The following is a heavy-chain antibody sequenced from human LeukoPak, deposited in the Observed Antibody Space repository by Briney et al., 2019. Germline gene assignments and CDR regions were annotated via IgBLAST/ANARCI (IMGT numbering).Heavy chain of an antibody. CDR3: ARESMAYNWFDP. CDR2: IYYSGGT. J-gene: IGHJ5*02. Sequence: PSETLSLTCTVSGDSISSYYWSWIRQPPGKGLEWIGYIYYSGGTNYNPSLKSRVTISVDTSKNQFSLKLSSVTAADTAVYYCARESMAYNWFDPWGQGTLVTVSS. CDR1: GDSISSYY. D-gene: IGHD5-24*01. V-gene: IGHV4-59*01.